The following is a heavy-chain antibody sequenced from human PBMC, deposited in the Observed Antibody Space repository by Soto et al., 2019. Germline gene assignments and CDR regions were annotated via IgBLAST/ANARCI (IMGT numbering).Heavy chain of an antibody. V-gene: IGHV1-18*04. D-gene: IGHD3-16*01. CDR2: ISAYNGDT. CDR1: GYTFRSYG. Sequence: ASVKVSCKASGYTFRSYGISWVRQAPGQGLEWVGWISAYNGDTHYAPKFQDRITLTTETSTDTAYMELRSLRLDDTAVYYCAREWSRYYDHVGLIWFHWGQGSLVTVSS. CDR3: AREWSRYYDHVGLIWFH. J-gene: IGHJ4*02.